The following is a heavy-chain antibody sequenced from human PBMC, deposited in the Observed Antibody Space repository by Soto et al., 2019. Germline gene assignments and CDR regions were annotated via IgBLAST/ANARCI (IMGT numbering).Heavy chain of an antibody. Sequence: DVQLVESGGGLVQPGGSLRLSCAASGFTFRSYNMNWVRQAPGKGLDWLSYISSSSSTIYYADSVKGRFTISRDNAKNSLYLQMNSQRDDDTAMYYCARGGTIAVTTIGDYWGQGTLVTVSS. J-gene: IGHJ4*01. CDR3: ARGGTIAVTTIGDY. D-gene: IGHD5-12*01. V-gene: IGHV3-48*02. CDR2: ISSSSSTI. CDR1: GFTFRSYN.